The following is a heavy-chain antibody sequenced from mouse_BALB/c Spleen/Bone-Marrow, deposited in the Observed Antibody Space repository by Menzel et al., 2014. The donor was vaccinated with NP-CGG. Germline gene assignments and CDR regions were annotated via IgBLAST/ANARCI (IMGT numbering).Heavy chain of an antibody. V-gene: IGHV1S22*01. Sequence: LQQSGSELVRPGASVKLSCKASGYTFNSYWMHWVKQRHGQGLEWIGNIYPGSGSTNYDEKFKSKGTLTVDTSSSTAYMHLSGLASEYSAVCYCTGWDYWGQGTTLTVSS. D-gene: IGHD3-3*01. J-gene: IGHJ2*01. CDR2: IYPGSGST. CDR3: TGWDY. CDR1: GYTFNSYW.